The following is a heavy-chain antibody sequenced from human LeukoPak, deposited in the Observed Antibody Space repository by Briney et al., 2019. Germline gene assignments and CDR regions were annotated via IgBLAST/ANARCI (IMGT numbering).Heavy chain of an antibody. CDR2: IYTSGST. Sequence: SETLSLTCTVSGGSISSGSYYWSWIRQPAGKGLEWIGRIYTSGSTNYNPSLKSRVTISVDTSKNQFSLKLSSVTAADTAVYYCARHRLTGYFDYWGQGTLVTVSS. J-gene: IGHJ4*02. D-gene: IGHD1-20*01. V-gene: IGHV4-61*02. CDR3: ARHRLTGYFDY. CDR1: GGSISSGSYY.